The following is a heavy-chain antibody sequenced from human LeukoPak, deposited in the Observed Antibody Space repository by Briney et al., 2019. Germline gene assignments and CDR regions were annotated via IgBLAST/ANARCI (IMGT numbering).Heavy chain of an antibody. J-gene: IGHJ3*02. CDR3: ARGYSRAAFDI. V-gene: IGHV3-23*01. CDR1: GFTFSSYA. D-gene: IGHD2-15*01. Sequence: GGSLRLSCAASGFTFSSYAMSWVRQAPGKGLEWVSAISGSGGSTYYADAVKGRFTVSRDNAKNSLLLQMNSLRAEDTALYYCARGYSRAAFDIWGQGTMVTVSS. CDR2: ISGSGGST.